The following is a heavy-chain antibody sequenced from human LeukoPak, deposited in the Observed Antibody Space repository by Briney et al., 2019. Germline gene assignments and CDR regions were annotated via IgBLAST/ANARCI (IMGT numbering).Heavy chain of an antibody. CDR1: GGSISSGSYY. Sequence: PSETLSLTCTVSGGSISSGSYYWSWIRQPAGKGLEWIGRIYTSGSTNYNPSLKSRVTISVDTSKNQFSLKLSSATAADTAVYHCARGGGTYGDPGGYYYFYYMDVWGKGTTVTVSS. J-gene: IGHJ6*03. D-gene: IGHD4-17*01. CDR2: IYTSGST. CDR3: ARGGGTYGDPGGYYYFYYMDV. V-gene: IGHV4-61*02.